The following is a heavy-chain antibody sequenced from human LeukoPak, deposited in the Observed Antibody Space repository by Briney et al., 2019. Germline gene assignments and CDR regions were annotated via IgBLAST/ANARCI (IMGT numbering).Heavy chain of an antibody. D-gene: IGHD2-15*01. CDR2: ISAYNGNT. CDR1: GYTFTSYG. V-gene: IGHV1-18*01. CDR3: AREYCSGGSCFDP. J-gene: IGHJ5*02. Sequence: ASVKVSCKASGYTFTSYGVSWVRQAPGQGLEWMGWISAYNGNTNYAQKLQGRVTMTTDTSTSTAYMELTSLRSDGRAVYYGAREYCSGGSCFDPWGQGTVVTVSS.